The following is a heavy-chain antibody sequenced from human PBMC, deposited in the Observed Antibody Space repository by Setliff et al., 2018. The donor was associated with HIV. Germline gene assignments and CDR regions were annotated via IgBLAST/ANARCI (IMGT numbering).Heavy chain of an antibody. CDR1: GFNFSIYS. J-gene: IGHJ6*03. CDR3: ARTPIAAAANYYYYYMDV. CDR2: ITVGRATYI. V-gene: IGHV3-21*01. D-gene: IGHD6-13*01. Sequence: LRLSCAASGFNFSIYSMNWVRQAPGKGLEWVSSITVGRATYIYYAASVKGRFTISRDNAKNSLYLQMNSLRAEDTAVYYCARTPIAAAANYYYYYMDVWGKGTTVTVSS.